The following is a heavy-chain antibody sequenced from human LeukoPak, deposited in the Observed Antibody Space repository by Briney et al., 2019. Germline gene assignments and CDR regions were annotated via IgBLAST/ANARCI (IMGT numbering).Heavy chain of an antibody. D-gene: IGHD6-6*01. CDR3: AREHRSSKYFDS. CDR1: GGSIAVNHYY. Sequence: SETLSLTCSVSGGSIAVNHYYWGWIRQPPGKGLEWIGSGLYTGNTYSNPSLRSRVTISVDTSKNEFSLKMNSVTAADTAVHYCAREHRSSKYFDSWGQGALMIVSS. CDR2: GLYTGNT. V-gene: IGHV4-39*02. J-gene: IGHJ4*02.